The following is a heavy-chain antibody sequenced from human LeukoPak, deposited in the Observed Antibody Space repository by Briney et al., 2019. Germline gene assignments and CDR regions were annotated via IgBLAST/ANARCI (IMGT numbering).Heavy chain of an antibody. CDR2: INSDGSST. V-gene: IGHV3-74*01. J-gene: IGHJ3*02. D-gene: IGHD4/OR15-4a*01. Sequence: GGSLRLSCAASGFTFSSYWMHLVRQAPGKGLVWVSRINSDGSSTSYADSVKGRFTISRDNAKNTLYLQMNSLRAEDTAVYYCARDGPNDYREDDAFDIWGQGTMVTVSS. CDR1: GFTFSSYW. CDR3: ARDGPNDYREDDAFDI.